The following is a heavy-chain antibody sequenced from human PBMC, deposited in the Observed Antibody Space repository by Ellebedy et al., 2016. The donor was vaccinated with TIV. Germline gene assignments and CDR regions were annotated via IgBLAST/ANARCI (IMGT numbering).Heavy chain of an antibody. J-gene: IGHJ4*02. D-gene: IGHD4-11*01. CDR3: ARGRDSNYVPDY. Sequence: SETLSLXCAVYGGSFSGYYWSWIRQPPGKGLEWIGEINHSGSTNYNPSLKSRVTISVDTSKNQFSLKLSSVTAADTAVYYCARGRDSNYVPDYWGQGTLVTVSS. V-gene: IGHV4-34*01. CDR1: GGSFSGYY. CDR2: INHSGST.